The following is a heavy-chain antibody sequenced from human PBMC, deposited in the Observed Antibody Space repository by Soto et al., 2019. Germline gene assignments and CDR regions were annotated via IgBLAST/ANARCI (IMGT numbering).Heavy chain of an antibody. J-gene: IGHJ4*02. CDR1: GITFSNYN. Sequence: GGSLRLSCAASGITFSNYNINWVRQVPGTGLAWVSYISASGLYIYYADSVKGRFTISRDNAKNSMYLQMDNLRPEDTAVYYCATDWGYSYGHAFDSWGQGIMVTVSS. CDR2: ISASGLYI. CDR3: ATDWGYSYGHAFDS. V-gene: IGHV3-21*01. D-gene: IGHD5-18*01.